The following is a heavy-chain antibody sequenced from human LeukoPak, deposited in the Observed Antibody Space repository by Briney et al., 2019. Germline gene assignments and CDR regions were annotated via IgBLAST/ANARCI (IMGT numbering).Heavy chain of an antibody. Sequence: PGGSLRLSCAASGFTFGSYWMTWVRQAPGKGLEWVANIKQDGSERYYVDSMKGRITISRDNAKKSLYLEVSSLSAEDTAVYYCVRDGGYSGYEYWGQGTLVTVSS. CDR1: GFTFGSYW. J-gene: IGHJ4*02. V-gene: IGHV3-7*04. CDR3: VRDGGYSGYEY. D-gene: IGHD5-12*01. CDR2: IKQDGSER.